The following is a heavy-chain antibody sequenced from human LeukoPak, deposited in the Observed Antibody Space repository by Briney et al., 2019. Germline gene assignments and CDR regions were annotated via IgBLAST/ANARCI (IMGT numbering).Heavy chain of an antibody. D-gene: IGHD2-15*01. Sequence: PSETLSLTCNVIGVSISIYFWSWLRQPAGKGLEWIGRLYASGTTYYNPSLRSRVTLSMDTSKNHFSLKLTSVTAADTAVYYCARTHCCGGSCDTFDPWGQGTLVTVSS. CDR3: ARTHCCGGSCDTFDP. J-gene: IGHJ5*02. CDR1: GVSISIYF. CDR2: LYASGTT. V-gene: IGHV4-4*07.